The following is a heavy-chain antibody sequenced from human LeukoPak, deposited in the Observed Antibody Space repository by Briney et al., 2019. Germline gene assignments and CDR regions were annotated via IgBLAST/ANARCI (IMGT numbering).Heavy chain of an antibody. CDR2: IYPRDGST. Sequence: ASVKVSCKASGYTFTSNYIHWVRQAPGQGLEWLGMIYPRDGSTSYAQKFQGRVTVTRDTSTSTVHMELSGLRSEDTAVYYCARDQEGFDYWGQGTLVTVSS. CDR3: ARDQEGFDY. V-gene: IGHV1-46*01. J-gene: IGHJ4*02. CDR1: GYTFTSNY.